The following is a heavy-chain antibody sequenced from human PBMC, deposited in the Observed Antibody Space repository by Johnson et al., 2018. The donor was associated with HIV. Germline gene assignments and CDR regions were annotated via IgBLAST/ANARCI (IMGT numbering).Heavy chain of an antibody. CDR1: GFTFDDFG. J-gene: IGHJ3*02. V-gene: IGHV3-20*01. CDR2: IKWNGGST. Sequence: VQLVESGGGLVKPGGSLRLSCAASGFTFDDFGMSWVRQAPGTGLEWVSGIKWNGGSTGYADSVKGRFTIYRDNAKKTLYLQMNSLRAEDTAVYNCASPSGSSRLAFDIWGQGTMVTVSS. CDR3: ASPSGSSRLAFDI. D-gene: IGHD1-26*01.